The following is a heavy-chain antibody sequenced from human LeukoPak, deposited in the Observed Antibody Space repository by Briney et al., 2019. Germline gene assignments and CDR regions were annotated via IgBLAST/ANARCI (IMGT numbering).Heavy chain of an antibody. CDR3: ASRYDFWSGYSRSYHY. Sequence: SETLSLTCTVSGGSIRSSYYYWGWIRQPPGKGLEWIGSIYDSGSTYYNPSLKSRVTISVDTSKNQFSLKLSSVTAADMAVYYCASRYDFWSGYSRSYHYWGQGTLVTVSS. V-gene: IGHV4-39*07. CDR1: GGSIRSSYYY. J-gene: IGHJ4*02. D-gene: IGHD3-3*01. CDR2: IYDSGST.